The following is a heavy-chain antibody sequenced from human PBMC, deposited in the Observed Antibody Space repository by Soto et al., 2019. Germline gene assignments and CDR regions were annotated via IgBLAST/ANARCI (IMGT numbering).Heavy chain of an antibody. CDR2: INAGNGNT. V-gene: IGHV1-3*01. CDR1: GYTFTSYA. Sequence: VASVKVSCKASGYTFTSYAMHWVRQAPGQGLEWMGWINAGNGNTKYSQKFQGRVTITRDTSASTAYMELSSLRSEDTAVYYCARGGYDSSTGTSPDYYYYGMDVWGQGTRVTVSS. CDR3: ARGGYDSSTGTSPDYYYYGMDV. J-gene: IGHJ6*02. D-gene: IGHD3-22*01.